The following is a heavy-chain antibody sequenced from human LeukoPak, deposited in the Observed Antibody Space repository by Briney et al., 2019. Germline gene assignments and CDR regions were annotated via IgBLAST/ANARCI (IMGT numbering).Heavy chain of an antibody. CDR3: ARDASSGGTRFDP. V-gene: IGHV4-4*07. CDR1: GASISSYY. CDR2: IYTSGNT. Sequence: SETLSLTCTVSGASISSYYWSWIRQPAGKGLEWIGRIYTSGNTSYNPSLKSRVTMSVDTSKNQFSLKLSSVTAADTAVYYCARDASSGGTRFDPWGQGTLVTVSS. J-gene: IGHJ5*02. D-gene: IGHD1-1*01.